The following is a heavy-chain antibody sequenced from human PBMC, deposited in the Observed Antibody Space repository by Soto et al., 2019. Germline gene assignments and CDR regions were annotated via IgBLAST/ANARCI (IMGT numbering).Heavy chain of an antibody. CDR2: IYYSGST. V-gene: IGHV4-39*01. Sequence: SETLSLTCTVSGGSISSSSYYWGWIRHPPGKGLEWIGSIYYSGSTYYNPSLKSRVTISVDTSKNQFSLKLSSVTAADTAVYYCARSPSGSYYLDWFDPWGQGTLVTVSS. CDR1: GGSISSSSYY. J-gene: IGHJ5*02. CDR3: ARSPSGSYYLDWFDP. D-gene: IGHD1-26*01.